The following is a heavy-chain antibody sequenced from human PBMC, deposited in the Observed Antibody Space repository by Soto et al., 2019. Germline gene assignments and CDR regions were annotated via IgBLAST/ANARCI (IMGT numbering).Heavy chain of an antibody. D-gene: IGHD2-15*01. V-gene: IGHV4-31*03. CDR1: GGSISSGGYY. CDR3: ARSDCSGGSCYSFYYYGMDV. CDR2: IYYGGST. Sequence: QVQLQVSGPGLVKPSQTLSLTCTVSGGSISSGGYYWSWIRQHPGKGLEWIGYIYYGGSTYYNPSLKSRVTISVDTSKNQFALKLSSVTAADTAVYDGARSDCSGGSCYSFYYYGMDVWGQGTTVTVSS. J-gene: IGHJ6*02.